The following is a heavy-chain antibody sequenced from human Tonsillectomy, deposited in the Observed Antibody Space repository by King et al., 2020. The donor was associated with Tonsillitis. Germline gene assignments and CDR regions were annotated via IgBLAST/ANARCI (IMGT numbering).Heavy chain of an antibody. CDR3: ARAWRYFYL. CDR2: ISSSSSYT. CDR1: GFTLSDYY. V-gene: IGHV3-11*06. Sequence: VQLVESGGGLVKPGGSLRLSCAASGFTLSDYYMSWIRQAPGKGLERVSYISSSSSYTNYAESVKGRFTISRDNAKKSLYLQMNSLRAEDTAVYYCARAWRYFYLWGRGTLVTVPS. D-gene: IGHD3-3*01. J-gene: IGHJ2*01.